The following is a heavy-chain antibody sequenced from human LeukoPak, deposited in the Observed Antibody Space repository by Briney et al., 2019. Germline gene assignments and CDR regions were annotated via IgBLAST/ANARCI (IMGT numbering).Heavy chain of an antibody. CDR3: ARRGEYSSSYMDY. CDR1: GYSFPSYW. Sequence: GESLKISCKCSGYSFPSYWIGWVRQMPGEGLEGRGIIYPGCSDTRYSPSCQGQVTVSADKSISIAYLQWSRLKASGTAMISCARRGEYSSSYMDYWGKGTLVTVSS. D-gene: IGHD6-6*01. J-gene: IGHJ4*02. CDR2: IYPGCSDT. V-gene: IGHV5-51*06.